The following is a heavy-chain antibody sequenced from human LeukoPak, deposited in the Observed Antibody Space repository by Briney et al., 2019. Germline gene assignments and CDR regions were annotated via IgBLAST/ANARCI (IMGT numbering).Heavy chain of an antibody. CDR1: GFTFSSYG. CDR3: ARRMGAAAGYYYYMDV. D-gene: IGHD6-13*01. CDR2: ITATSSST. Sequence: GGSLRLSCAASGFTFSSYGMSWVRQAPGKGLEWVSAITATSSSTHDADSVKGRFTISRDNSKNTLYLQMNSLRAEDTAVYYCARRMGAAAGYYYYMDVWGKGTTVTISS. J-gene: IGHJ6*03. V-gene: IGHV3-23*01.